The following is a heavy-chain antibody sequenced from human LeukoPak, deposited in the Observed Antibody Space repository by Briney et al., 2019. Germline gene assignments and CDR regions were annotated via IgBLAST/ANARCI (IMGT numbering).Heavy chain of an antibody. CDR3: ARGDGPGSYLIDY. V-gene: IGHV6-1*01. J-gene: IGHJ4*02. CDR1: GDSVSSNSVT. CDR2: TYYRSTWYN. Sequence: SQTLSLTCAISGDSVSSNSVTWNWIRQSPSRGLEWLGRTYYRSTWYNDYAVSVRGRITVNPDTSKNQFSLHLNSVTPEDTAVYYCARGDGPGSYLIDYWGQGTLVTVSS. D-gene: IGHD3-10*01.